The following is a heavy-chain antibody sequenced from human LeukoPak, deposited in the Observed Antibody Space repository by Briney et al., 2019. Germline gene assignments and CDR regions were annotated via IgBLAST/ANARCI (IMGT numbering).Heavy chain of an antibody. V-gene: IGHV6-1*01. D-gene: IGHD6-13*01. J-gene: IGHJ4*02. Sequence: SQTLSLTCAISGDSVSRNSAAWNWIRQSPSRGLEWLGRTYYRSKWYNDYAVSVKSRITINPDTSQNQLSLQLNSVTPEDTGVYYCARDSSSWYPIGYWGQGTLVTVSS. CDR3: ARDSSSWYPIGY. CDR2: TYYRSKWYN. CDR1: GDSVSRNSAA.